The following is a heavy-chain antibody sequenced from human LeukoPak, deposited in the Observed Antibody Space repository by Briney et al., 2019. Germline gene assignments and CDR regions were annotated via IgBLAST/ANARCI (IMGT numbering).Heavy chain of an antibody. J-gene: IGHJ4*02. CDR2: IYYSGSA. V-gene: IGHV4-39*07. CDR1: GGSISSSKYY. Sequence: SETLSLTCTVSGGSISSSKYYWGWIRQPPGKGLEWIGSIYYSGSAYYNPSLKSRVTISVDTSKNQFSLKLTFVTAADTAVYYCARDARVQKWFGEVIMTTTYYFDDWGQGTLVTVSS. CDR3: ARDARVQKWFGEVIMTTTYYFDD. D-gene: IGHD3-10*01.